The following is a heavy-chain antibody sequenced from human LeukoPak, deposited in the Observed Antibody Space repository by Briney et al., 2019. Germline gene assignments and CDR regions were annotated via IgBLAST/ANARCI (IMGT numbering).Heavy chain of an antibody. V-gene: IGHV4-59*01. CDR2: IYYSGST. CDR1: GGSISTYY. CDR3: ARARGYDSSGYYYGDDAFDI. J-gene: IGHJ3*02. D-gene: IGHD3-22*01. Sequence: SETLSLTCTVSGGSISTYYWTWVRQPPGKGLEWIGYIYYSGSTNYNPSLKSRVTISIDTPKNQFSLKLSSVTAADTAMYYCARARGYDSSGYYYGDDAFDIWGQGTMVTVSS.